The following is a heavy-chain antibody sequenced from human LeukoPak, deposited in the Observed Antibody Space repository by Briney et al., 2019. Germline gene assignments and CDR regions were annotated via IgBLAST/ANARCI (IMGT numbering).Heavy chain of an antibody. J-gene: IGHJ4*02. CDR3: ARETPGDY. V-gene: IGHV4-34*01. CDR1: GGSFSGYY. Sequence: PSETLSLTCAVYGGSFSGYYWSWIRQPPGKGLEWIGEINHSGSTNYNPSLKSRVTISVDTSKNQFSLKLNSVTAADTAMYYCARETPGDYWGQGTMVTVSS. CDR2: INHSGST.